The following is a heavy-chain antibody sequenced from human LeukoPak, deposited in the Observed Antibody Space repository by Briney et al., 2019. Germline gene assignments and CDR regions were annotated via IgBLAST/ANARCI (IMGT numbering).Heavy chain of an antibody. J-gene: IGHJ4*02. D-gene: IGHD5-18*01. Sequence: PGGSLRLSCAASGFTFSSYGMPWVRQAPGKGLEWVAVIWYDGSNKYYADSVKGRFTISRDNSKNTLYLQMNSLRAEDTAVYYCARDSDGYPGYYFDYWGQGTLVTVSS. CDR1: GFTFSSYG. CDR2: IWYDGSNK. V-gene: IGHV3-33*01. CDR3: ARDSDGYPGYYFDY.